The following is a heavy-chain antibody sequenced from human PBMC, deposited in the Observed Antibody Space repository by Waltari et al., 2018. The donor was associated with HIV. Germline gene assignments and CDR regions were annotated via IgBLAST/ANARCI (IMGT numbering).Heavy chain of an antibody. CDR2: IYTSGST. CDR1: GGSISSGSYY. Sequence: QVQLQESGPGLVKPSQTLPLTCTVPGGSISSGSYYWSGIRQPAGKGLEWIGRIYTSGSTNYHPSLKSRVTISVDTSKNQFSLKLSSVTAADTAVYYCARRGIQLWFYAFDIWGQGTMVTVSS. J-gene: IGHJ3*02. CDR3: ARRGIQLWFYAFDI. D-gene: IGHD5-18*01. V-gene: IGHV4-61*02.